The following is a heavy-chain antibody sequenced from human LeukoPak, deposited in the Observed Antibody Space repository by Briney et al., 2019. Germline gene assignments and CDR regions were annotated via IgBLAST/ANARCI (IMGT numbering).Heavy chain of an antibody. CDR1: GFTFSSFD. Sequence: GGSLRLPCAGSGFTFSSFDMHWVRQPTGQGLEWVSTIGTASDTYYPGSVEGRFTLSRDNAKNSLYLQMNSLTAGDTAVYYCARGPPRGKYYYMDVWGKGTTVTVSS. J-gene: IGHJ6*03. CDR3: ARGPPRGKYYYMDV. D-gene: IGHD1-1*01. CDR2: IGTASDT. V-gene: IGHV3-13*01.